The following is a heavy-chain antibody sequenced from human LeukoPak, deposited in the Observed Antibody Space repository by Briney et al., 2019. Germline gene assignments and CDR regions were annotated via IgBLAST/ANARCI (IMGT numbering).Heavy chain of an antibody. J-gene: IGHJ5*02. CDR2: IYYTGGT. CDR3: ARENGLSHPRRFDP. Sequence: SETLSLTCTVSGGSISRYYGSWIRQPPGKGLEWIGHIYYTGGTNYNPSLKSRVTISVDTSKNQFSLKLNSVTAADTAVYYCARENGLSHPRRFDPWGQGTLVTVSS. D-gene: IGHD2-8*01. CDR1: GGSISRYY. V-gene: IGHV4-59*01.